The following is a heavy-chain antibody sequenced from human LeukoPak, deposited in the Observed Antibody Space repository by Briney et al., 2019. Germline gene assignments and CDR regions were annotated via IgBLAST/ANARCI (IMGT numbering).Heavy chain of an antibody. V-gene: IGHV1-69*05. Sequence: GASVKVSCKASGGTFSSYAISWVRQAPGQRLEWMGGIIPIFGTANYAQKFQGRVTITTDESTSTAYMELSSLRSEDTAVYYCARENYYDSSGYLYYFDYWGQGTLVTVSS. CDR3: ARENYYDSSGYLYYFDY. CDR2: IIPIFGTA. CDR1: GGTFSSYA. D-gene: IGHD3-22*01. J-gene: IGHJ4*02.